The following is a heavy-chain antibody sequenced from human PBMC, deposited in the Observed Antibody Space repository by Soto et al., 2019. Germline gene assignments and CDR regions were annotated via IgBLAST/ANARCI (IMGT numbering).Heavy chain of an antibody. CDR2: IRSKANSYAT. V-gene: IGHV3-73*01. J-gene: IGHJ4*02. D-gene: IGHD3-16*01. CDR1: GFTFSGSA. Sequence: GGSLRLSCAASGFTFSGSAMHWVRQASGKGLEWVGRIRSKANSYATAYAASLKGRFTISRDDSKNTAYLQMNSLKTEDTAVYYCTRPTFWSYYFDYWGQGTLVTVSS. CDR3: TRPTFWSYYFDY.